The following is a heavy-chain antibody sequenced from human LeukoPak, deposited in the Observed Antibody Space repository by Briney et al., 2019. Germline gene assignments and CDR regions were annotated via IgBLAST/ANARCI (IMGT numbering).Heavy chain of an antibody. D-gene: IGHD3-10*01. V-gene: IGHV3-30-3*01. Sequence: GGSLRLSCAASGFTFSSYAMHWVRQAPGKGLERVAVISYDGSNKYYADSVKGRFTISRDNSKNTLYLQMNSLRVEDTAVFYCAQGGSEIYYYYHGMDVWGQGTTVTVSS. CDR1: GFTFSSYA. CDR3: AQGGSEIYYYYHGMDV. J-gene: IGHJ6*02. CDR2: ISYDGSNK.